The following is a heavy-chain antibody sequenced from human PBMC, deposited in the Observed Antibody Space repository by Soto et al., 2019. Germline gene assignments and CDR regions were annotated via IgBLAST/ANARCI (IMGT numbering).Heavy chain of an antibody. Sequence: GESLKISCQASGYSFTTYWIIWVRQMPGKGLEWMGRIDPSDSYINYGPSFQGHVTISVDNSISTAYLQWSSLKASDTAMYYCARRRTPDGSGSYRAFDIWGQGTMVTVSS. V-gene: IGHV5-10-1*01. D-gene: IGHD3-10*01. CDR3: ARRRTPDGSGSYRAFDI. J-gene: IGHJ3*02. CDR2: IDPSDSYI. CDR1: GYSFTTYW.